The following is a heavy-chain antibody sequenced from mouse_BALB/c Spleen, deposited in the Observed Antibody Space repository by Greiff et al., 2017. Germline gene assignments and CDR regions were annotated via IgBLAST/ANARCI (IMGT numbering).Heavy chain of an antibody. CDR2: ISYSGST. D-gene: IGHD1-1*01. CDR1: GYSITSDYA. J-gene: IGHJ3*01. V-gene: IGHV3-2*02. CDR3: ARHYGSSSWFAY. Sequence: DVQLVESGPGLVKPSQSLSLTCTVTGYSITSDYAWNWIRQFPGNKLEWMGYISYSGSTSYNPSLKSRISITRDTSKNQFFLQLNSVTTEDTATYYCARHYGSSSWFAYWGQGTLVTVSA.